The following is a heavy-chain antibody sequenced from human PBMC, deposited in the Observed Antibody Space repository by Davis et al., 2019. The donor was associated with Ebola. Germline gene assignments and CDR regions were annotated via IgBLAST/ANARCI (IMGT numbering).Heavy chain of an antibody. CDR2: IYTGDSDT. J-gene: IGHJ3*02. V-gene: IGHV5-51*02. D-gene: IGHD2-8*02. Sequence: GESLKISCIASGNSFTSAWTGCVRHMFGRGMEWLGIIYTGDSDTRYIPSFRGQVTISADKSFKTAFLHWGSLKASDTAMYYCATLRRTITGMDDGFDIWGQGTMVTVSP. CDR3: ATLRRTITGMDDGFDI. CDR1: GNSFTSAW.